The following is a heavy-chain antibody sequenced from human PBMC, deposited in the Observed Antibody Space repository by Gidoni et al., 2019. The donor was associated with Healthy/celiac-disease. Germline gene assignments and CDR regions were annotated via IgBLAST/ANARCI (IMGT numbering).Heavy chain of an antibody. CDR3: AKGALSDLKYYYGMDV. V-gene: IGHV3-30*18. CDR2: ISYDGSNK. Sequence: EWVAVISYDGSNKYYADSVKGRFTISRDNSKNTLYLQMNSLRAEDTAVYYCAKGALSDLKYYYGMDVWGQGTTVTVSS. J-gene: IGHJ6*02.